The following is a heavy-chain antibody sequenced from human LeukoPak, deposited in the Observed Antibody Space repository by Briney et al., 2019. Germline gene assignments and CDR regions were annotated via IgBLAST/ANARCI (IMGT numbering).Heavy chain of an antibody. CDR1: GGSISNSY. V-gene: IGHV4-59*01. Sequence: RPSETLSLTCTVSGGSISNSYWSWIRQPPGKGLEWIGYIYYSGSTNCNPSLKSRVTISVDTSKNQFSLKLSSVTAADTAVYYCARDRGDTAMAHPFDYWGQGTLVTVSS. J-gene: IGHJ4*02. CDR3: ARDRGDTAMAHPFDY. D-gene: IGHD5-18*01. CDR2: IYYSGST.